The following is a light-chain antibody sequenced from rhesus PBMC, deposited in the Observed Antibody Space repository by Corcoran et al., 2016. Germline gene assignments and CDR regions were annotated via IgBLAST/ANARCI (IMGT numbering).Light chain of an antibody. V-gene: IGKV2-64*01. CDR3: GQGTHRPWT. Sequence: DVVMTQSPLSLPITPGQPASISCRSSQSLVHSNGNTYLSWYQQKTGQPPMLLIYQVSNRYSGVPDRFSGSGAGTDVTRKIGRVEAEDVGVYSCGQGTHRPWTFGQGTKVEIK. CDR2: QVS. CDR1: QSLVHSNGNTY. J-gene: IGKJ1*01.